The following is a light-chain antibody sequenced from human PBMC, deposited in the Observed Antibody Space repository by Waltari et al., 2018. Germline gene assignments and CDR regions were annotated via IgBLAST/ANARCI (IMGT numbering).Light chain of an antibody. CDR2: EVR. V-gene: IGLV2-18*02. Sequence: QSALTQPPSVSGSPGQSVTISCTGTSSDIGSYNRVPWFQQTPGTAPKRMIYEVRNRPSGVPDRFSASKSGNTASLTISGLQAEDEADYYCTAYTSTNAYVFGTGTKVTVL. J-gene: IGLJ1*01. CDR1: SSDIGSYNR. CDR3: TAYTSTNAYV.